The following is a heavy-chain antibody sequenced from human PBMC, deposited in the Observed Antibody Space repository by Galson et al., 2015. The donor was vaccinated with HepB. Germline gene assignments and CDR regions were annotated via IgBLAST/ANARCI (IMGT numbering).Heavy chain of an antibody. D-gene: IGHD3-22*01. Sequence: SVKVSCKASGGTFSSYAISWVRQAPGQGLEWMGGIIPIFGTANYAQKFQGRVTITADESTSTAYMELSSLRSEDTAVYYCAREGYYDSSGNNWFDPWGQGTLVTVSS. V-gene: IGHV1-69*13. CDR1: GGTFSSYA. CDR3: AREGYYDSSGNNWFDP. J-gene: IGHJ5*02. CDR2: IIPIFGTA.